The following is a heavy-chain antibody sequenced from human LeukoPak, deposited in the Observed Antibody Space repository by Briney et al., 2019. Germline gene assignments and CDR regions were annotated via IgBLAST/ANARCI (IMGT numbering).Heavy chain of an antibody. Sequence: SETLSLTCAVSGGSISSGGYSWSWIRQPPGKGLEWIGYTYHSGSTYYNPSLKSRVTISVDRSKNQFSLKLSSVTAADTAVYYCARARDSSGYFSPYYYGMDVWGQGTTVTVSS. J-gene: IGHJ6*02. CDR3: ARARDSSGYFSPYYYGMDV. CDR2: TYHSGST. CDR1: GGSISSGGYS. V-gene: IGHV4-30-2*01. D-gene: IGHD3-22*01.